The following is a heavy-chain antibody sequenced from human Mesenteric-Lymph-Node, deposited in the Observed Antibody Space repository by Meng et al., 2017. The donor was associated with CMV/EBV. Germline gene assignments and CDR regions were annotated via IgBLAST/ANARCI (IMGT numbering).Heavy chain of an antibody. CDR1: GGSISYYH. CDR3: AREVVAGTRPYYYGIDV. D-gene: IGHD2-15*01. V-gene: IGHV4-59*01. J-gene: IGHJ6*02. CDR2: VYYNGNT. Sequence: GSLRLSCTVSGGSISYYHWSWIRQPPGKGLEWIGYVYYNGNTNYNSSLKSRVTISVDTSNNQFSLKLRSVTAADTAVYYCAREVVAGTRPYYYGIDVWGQGTTVTVSS.